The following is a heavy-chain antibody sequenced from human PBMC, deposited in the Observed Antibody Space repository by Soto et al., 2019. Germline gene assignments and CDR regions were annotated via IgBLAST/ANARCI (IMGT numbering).Heavy chain of an antibody. Sequence: PSETLSLTCTVSGGSISSYHWSWIRQPPGKGLEWIGHIFNIGSTNYNPSLKSRVTLSVDTSKNQFSLKLSSVTAADTAVYYCARLGGSYAVPHFDYWGQGTLVTVSS. CDR2: IFNIGST. CDR3: ARLGGSYAVPHFDY. J-gene: IGHJ4*02. CDR1: GGSISSYH. V-gene: IGHV4-59*08. D-gene: IGHD1-26*01.